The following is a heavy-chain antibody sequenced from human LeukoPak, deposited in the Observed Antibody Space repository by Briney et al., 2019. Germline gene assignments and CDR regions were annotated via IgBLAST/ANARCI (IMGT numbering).Heavy chain of an antibody. CDR1: GFTFSYYN. D-gene: IGHD2-2*01. V-gene: IGHV3-48*01. CDR3: ARDLVCGSKSCYLND. J-gene: IGHJ4*02. CDR2: ISGGSSTV. Sequence: PGGSLRLSCAASGFTFSYYNMNWVRQAPGKGLEWISYISGGSSTVYYADSVQGRFTISRDNAKNSLYLQMNSLRVEDTAVYYCARDLVCGSKSCYLNDWGQRTLVTVSS.